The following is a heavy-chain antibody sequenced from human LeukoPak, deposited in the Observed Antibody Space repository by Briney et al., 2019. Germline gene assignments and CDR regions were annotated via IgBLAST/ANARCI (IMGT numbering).Heavy chain of an antibody. J-gene: IGHJ4*02. V-gene: IGHV4-59*11. CDR2: IYYSGST. CDR3: AREGGDYDSSGYYGMFDY. Sequence: PSETLSLTCTVSGDSISSHYWSWIRQPPGRGQEWVGYIYYSGSTNYNPSLKSRVTISVDTSKNQFSLKLSSVTAADTAVYYCAREGGDYDSSGYYGMFDYWGQGTLVTVSS. D-gene: IGHD3-22*01. CDR1: GDSISSHY.